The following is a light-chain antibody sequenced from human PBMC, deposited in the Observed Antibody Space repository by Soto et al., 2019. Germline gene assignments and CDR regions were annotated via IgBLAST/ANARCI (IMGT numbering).Light chain of an antibody. CDR2: GAS. V-gene: IGKV3-15*01. CDR1: QSVTTN. J-gene: IGKJ2*01. CDR3: QQYHNWPPYT. Sequence: EIVMTQSPATLSVSPGDRATFSCRASQSVTTNLAWYQQKPGQAPRLLIYGASTRATGIPARFSGSGSGTEVTLTISSLQSEDFAVYYWQQYHNWPPYTFGQGTKLEIK.